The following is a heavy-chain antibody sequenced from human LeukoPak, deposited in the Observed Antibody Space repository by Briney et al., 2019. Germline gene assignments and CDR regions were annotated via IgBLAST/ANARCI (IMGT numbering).Heavy chain of an antibody. CDR2: IGIVGDT. J-gene: IGHJ2*01. CDR1: GFTFSSYD. V-gene: IGHV3-13*01. CDR3: TRDRRIAAAGTRGDWYFDR. D-gene: IGHD6-13*01. Sequence: PGGSLRLSCAASGFTFSSYDMHWVRQAPGKGLEWVSSIGIVGDTYYSGSAKGRFTASTENAKNSLYLQMNSLRAGDTAVYYCTRDRRIAAAGTRGDWYFDRWGRGTLVTV.